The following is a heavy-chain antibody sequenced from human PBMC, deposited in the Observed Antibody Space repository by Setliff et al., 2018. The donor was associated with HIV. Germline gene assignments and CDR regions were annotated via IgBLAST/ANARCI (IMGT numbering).Heavy chain of an antibody. D-gene: IGHD1-26*01. J-gene: IGHJ6*03. CDR2: IYYSGST. CDR3: ARDRSEGGRWELLSLGYYYNYYMDV. V-gene: IGHV4-39*07. Sequence: TLSLTCPVSGGSISSSSYYWGWIRQPPGKGLEWIGSIYYSGSTYYNPPLKSRVTISVDTSKNQFSLKLSSVTAADTAVYYCARDRSEGGRWELLSLGYYYNYYMDVWGKGTTVTVSS. CDR1: GGSISSSSYY.